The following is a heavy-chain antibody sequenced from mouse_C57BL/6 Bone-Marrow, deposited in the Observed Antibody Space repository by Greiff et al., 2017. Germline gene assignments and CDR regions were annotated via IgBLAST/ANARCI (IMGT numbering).Heavy chain of an antibody. D-gene: IGHD3-1*01. Sequence: QVQLQQSGAELVRPGASVTLSCKASGYTFTDYAMHWVKQTPVHGLDWIGAIDSETGGTVYTQKVKGKVILTADNSSSSAYLELRRLISEDSAVFCCSRQLGHAAWFAYWGQGTLVTV. V-gene: IGHV1-15*01. CDR2: IDSETGGT. J-gene: IGHJ3*01. CDR1: GYTFTDYA. CDR3: SRQLGHAAWFAY.